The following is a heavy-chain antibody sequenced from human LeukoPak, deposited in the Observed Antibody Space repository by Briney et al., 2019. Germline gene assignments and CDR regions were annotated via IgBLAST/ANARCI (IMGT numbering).Heavy chain of an antibody. CDR3: AKDLGQQWLVHHY. J-gene: IGHJ4*02. D-gene: IGHD6-19*01. CDR1: GFTFSSYA. V-gene: IGHV3-23*01. Sequence: TGGSLRLSCAASGFTFSSYAMSWVRQAPGKGLEWVSAISGSGGSTHYADSVKGRFTISRDNSKNTLYLQMNSLRAEDTAVYYCAKDLGQQWLVHHYWGQGTLVTVSS. CDR2: ISGSGGST.